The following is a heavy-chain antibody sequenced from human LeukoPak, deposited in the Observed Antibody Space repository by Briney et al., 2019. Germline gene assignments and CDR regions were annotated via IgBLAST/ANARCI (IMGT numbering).Heavy chain of an antibody. CDR2: ISAYNGNT. Sequence: ASVKGSCKASGYTFTSNGIGWVRHAPGQGLEWMGWISAYNGNTNYAQKLQGRVTMTTDTSTSTAYMELRSLRSDDTAVYYCARIAVAGDFDYWGQGTLVTVSS. CDR1: GYTFTSNG. CDR3: ARIAVAGDFDY. D-gene: IGHD6-19*01. V-gene: IGHV1-18*01. J-gene: IGHJ4*02.